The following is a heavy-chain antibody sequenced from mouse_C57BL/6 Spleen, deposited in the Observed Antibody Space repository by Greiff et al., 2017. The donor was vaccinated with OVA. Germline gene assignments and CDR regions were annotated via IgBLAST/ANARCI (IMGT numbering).Heavy chain of an antibody. Sequence: EVKLMESGGGLVKPGGSLKLSCAASGFTFSDYGMHWVRQAPEKGLEWVAYISSGRSTIYYADTVKGRFTISRDNAKNTLFLQMTSLRSEDTAMYYCARNSYWYFDVWGTGTTVTVSS. CDR1: GFTFSDYG. CDR3: ARNSYWYFDV. J-gene: IGHJ1*03. CDR2: ISSGRSTI. V-gene: IGHV5-17*01.